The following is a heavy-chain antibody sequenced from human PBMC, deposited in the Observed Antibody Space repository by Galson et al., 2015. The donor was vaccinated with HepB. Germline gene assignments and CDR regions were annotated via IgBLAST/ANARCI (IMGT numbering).Heavy chain of an antibody. D-gene: IGHD1-1*01. Sequence: SLRLSCAASGFTFSSYAMSWVRQAPGKGLEWVSAISGSGGSTYYADSVKGRFTISRDNSKNTLYLQMNSLRAEDTAVYYCAKIKVEDNDFDYWGQGTLVTVSS. CDR3: AKIKVEDNDFDY. CDR1: GFTFSSYA. CDR2: ISGSGGST. J-gene: IGHJ4*02. V-gene: IGHV3-23*01.